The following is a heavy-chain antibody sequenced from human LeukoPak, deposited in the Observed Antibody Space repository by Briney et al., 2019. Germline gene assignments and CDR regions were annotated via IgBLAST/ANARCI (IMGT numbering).Heavy chain of an antibody. CDR2: ISGGGGST. J-gene: IGHJ4*02. V-gene: IGHV3-23*01. CDR1: AFTFSSYA. CDR3: AKAPRWELLRTSFDY. D-gene: IGHD1-26*01. Sequence: PGGSLRLSCAASAFTFSSYAMSWVRQAPGKGLEWVSAISGGGGSTYYADSVKGRFTISRDNSKNTLYLQMNSLRAGDTAVYYCAKAPRWELLRTSFDYWGQGTLVTVSS.